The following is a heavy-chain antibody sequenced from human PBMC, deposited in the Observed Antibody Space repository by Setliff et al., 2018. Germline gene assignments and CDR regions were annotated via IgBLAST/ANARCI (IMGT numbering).Heavy chain of an antibody. Sequence: PSETLSLTCVVSGASLNSADYYWGWIRQPPGKGLEWIGTLYFGGSTHYNPSLKSRVTISVDTSKNQFSLNLSSLTAADTAVYYCARVDFTMLQGVLGQWGQGTLVTVSS. V-gene: IGHV4-39*07. CDR3: ARVDFTMLQGVLGQ. CDR2: LYFGGST. D-gene: IGHD3-10*01. J-gene: IGHJ1*01. CDR1: GASLNSADYY.